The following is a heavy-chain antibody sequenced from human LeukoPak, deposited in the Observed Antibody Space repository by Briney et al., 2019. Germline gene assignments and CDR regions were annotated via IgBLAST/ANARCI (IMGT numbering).Heavy chain of an antibody. Sequence: ASVKVSCKASGYTFTSYGISWVRQAPGQGLEWMGWISAYNGNTNYAQKLQGRVTMTTDTSTSTAYMELRSLRSDDTAVYYCARDLSQITGTNWFDPWGQGTLVTVSS. V-gene: IGHV1-18*01. CDR2: ISAYNGNT. J-gene: IGHJ5*02. D-gene: IGHD1-20*01. CDR3: ARDLSQITGTNWFDP. CDR1: GYTFTSYG.